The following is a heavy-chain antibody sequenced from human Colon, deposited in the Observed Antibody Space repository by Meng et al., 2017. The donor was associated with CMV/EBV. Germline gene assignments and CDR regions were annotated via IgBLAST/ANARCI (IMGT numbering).Heavy chain of an antibody. V-gene: IGHV3-21*06. J-gene: IGHJ4*02. D-gene: IGHD3-3*01. CDR2: ISSSGSYI. CDR3: VRDTISGVVAFDH. Sequence: SCTASGFTFSNYTVKWVRQAPGKGLEWVASISSSGSYIYYADSVKGRFTISRDSAKNLLYLQMDSLRAEDSGVYYCVRDTISGVVAFDHWGQGTPVTVSS. CDR1: GFTFSNYT.